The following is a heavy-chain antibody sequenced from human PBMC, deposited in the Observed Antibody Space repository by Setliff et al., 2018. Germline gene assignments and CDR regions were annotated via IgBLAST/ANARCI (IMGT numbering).Heavy chain of an antibody. CDR1: GYSISSDYN. Sequence: SETLSLTCAVSGYSISSDYNWGWIRQPPGKGLEWIASIYYRGSTSYNSSLKSRVSISVDTSKNQFSLNLNSVTAADTAVYYCATLTGDRGVDYWGQGRLVTVSS. CDR3: ATLTGDRGVDY. CDR2: IYYRGST. D-gene: IGHD7-27*01. J-gene: IGHJ4*02. V-gene: IGHV4-38-2*01.